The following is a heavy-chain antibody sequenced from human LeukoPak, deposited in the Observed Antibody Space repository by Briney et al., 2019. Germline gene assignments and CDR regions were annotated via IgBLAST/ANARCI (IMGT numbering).Heavy chain of an antibody. CDR3: AREAEYESSGHQYFDY. CDR2: MYYTGSS. CDR1: GASISSYH. D-gene: IGHD3-22*01. Sequence: SETLSLTCTVSGASISSYHWNWIRQSPGKGLEWIGYMYYTGSSNYNPSLQSRVAIAADTSKNQFSLKLSSVTAADTAVYYCAREAEYESSGHQYFDYWGQGILVTVSS. J-gene: IGHJ4*02. V-gene: IGHV4-59*01.